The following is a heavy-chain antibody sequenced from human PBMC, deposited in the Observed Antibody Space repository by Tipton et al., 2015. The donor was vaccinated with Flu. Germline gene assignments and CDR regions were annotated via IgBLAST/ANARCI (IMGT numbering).Heavy chain of an antibody. D-gene: IGHD3-3*01. CDR3: ARVGDLWSGTNYGLDV. Sequence: TLSLTCSVSGDSISSGDSYWSWIRQPAGKGLEWIGRIYTTGSTNYIYYSPSLKSRVTISVDTSKNHLSLRLSSVTAADTAVYYCARVGDLWSGTNYGLDVWGKGTTVTVSS. CDR2: IYTTGST. J-gene: IGHJ6*04. V-gene: IGHV4-61*02. CDR1: GDSISSGDSY.